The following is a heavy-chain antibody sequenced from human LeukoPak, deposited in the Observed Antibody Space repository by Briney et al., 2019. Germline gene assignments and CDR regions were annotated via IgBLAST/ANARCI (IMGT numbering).Heavy chain of an antibody. Sequence: GRSLRLSCAASGFTFDDYAMHWVRQAPGKGLEWVSGISWNSGSKGYADSVKGRFTISRDDAKNSLYLQMNSLRAEDTALYYCAKDISLDYWGQGTLVTVSS. V-gene: IGHV3-9*01. CDR1: GFTFDDYA. CDR3: AKDISLDY. J-gene: IGHJ4*02. CDR2: ISWNSGSK.